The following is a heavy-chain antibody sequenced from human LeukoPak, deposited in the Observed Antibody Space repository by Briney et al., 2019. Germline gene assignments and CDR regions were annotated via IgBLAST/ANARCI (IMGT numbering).Heavy chain of an antibody. J-gene: IGHJ4*02. V-gene: IGHV3-30*03. Sequence: GGSLRLSCAASGFTFDDCGMHWVRQSPGKGLEWLAVVSGHGLDKFYAGSVEGRITISKDTPTNTLSLQRNSLGRDDTGVYYCARAFAPGMRKALWLGDSLWGEGTVVTVPS. CDR2: VSGHGLDK. CDR1: GFTFDDCG. D-gene: IGHD3-10*01. CDR3: ARAFAPGMRKALWLGDSL.